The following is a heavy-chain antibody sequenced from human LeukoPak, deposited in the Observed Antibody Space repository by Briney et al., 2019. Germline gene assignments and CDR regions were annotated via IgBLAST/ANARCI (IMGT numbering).Heavy chain of an antibody. CDR1: GGTFSSYT. V-gene: IGHV1-69*04. D-gene: IGHD3-22*01. CDR3: ARELEYYDSSGPTPRYYFDY. J-gene: IGHJ4*02. Sequence: SVKVSCKASGGTFSSYTISWVRQAPGQGLEWMGRIIPILGIANYAQKFQGRVTITADKSTSTAYMELSSLRSEDTAVYYCARELEYYDSSGPTPRYYFDYWGQGTLVTASS. CDR2: IIPILGIA.